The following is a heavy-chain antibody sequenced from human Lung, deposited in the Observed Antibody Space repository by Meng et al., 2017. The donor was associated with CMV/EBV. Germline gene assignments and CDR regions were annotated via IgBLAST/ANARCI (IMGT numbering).Heavy chain of an antibody. D-gene: IGHD1-1*01. J-gene: IGHJ4*02. CDR3: ARGYSHRFDY. Sequence: SQXXXLTXAISGDRVTSNSVAWNWIRQSPSRGLEWLGRTYYRTKWYNDYAVSVKSRITINPDTSKNQFSLQLKSVTPEDTAVYYCARGYSHRFDYWGQGTLVTVSS. CDR2: TYYRTKWYN. V-gene: IGHV6-1*01. CDR1: GDRVTSNSVA.